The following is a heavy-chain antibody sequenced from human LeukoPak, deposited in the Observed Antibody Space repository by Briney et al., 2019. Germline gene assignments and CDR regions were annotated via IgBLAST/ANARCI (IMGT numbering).Heavy chain of an antibody. J-gene: IGHJ4*02. V-gene: IGHV3-43*01. CDR2: ISRDGGST. CDR1: GLTFDEYT. CDR3: TKDRYCTTPTCPLDY. D-gene: IGHD2-8*01. Sequence: GGSLRLSCAASGLTFDEYTFHWVRQAPGKGLEWVSLISRDGGSTYYADPVKGRFTISRDNSKNSLYLQMNSLRTEDTALYYCTKDRYCTTPTCPLDYWGQGTLVTVSS.